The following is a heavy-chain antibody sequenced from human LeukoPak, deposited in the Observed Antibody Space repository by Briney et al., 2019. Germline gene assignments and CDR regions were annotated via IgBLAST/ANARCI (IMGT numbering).Heavy chain of an antibody. CDR3: ARVRFFDSSVLTRKRSYYFDY. CDR1: GGFISNYY. CDR2: ICTSGST. Sequence: KPSETLSLTCTVSGGFISNYYWSWIRQPAGKGLEWIGRICTSGSTNYNSSLKSRVTMSVDTSKNQFSLKLSSVTAADTAVYYCARVRFFDSSVLTRKRSYYFDYWGQGTLVTVSS. V-gene: IGHV4-4*07. J-gene: IGHJ4*02. D-gene: IGHD3-22*01.